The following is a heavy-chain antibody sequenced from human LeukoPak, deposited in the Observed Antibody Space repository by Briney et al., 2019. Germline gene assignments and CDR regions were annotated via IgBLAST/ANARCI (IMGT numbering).Heavy chain of an antibody. V-gene: IGHV3-7*01. CDR2: IKQDGSEK. CDR1: GFTLRDYSDGW. D-gene: IGHD5-18*01. Sequence: PGGSLRLSWAASGFTLRDYSDGWVSWVGQGPGKGLEWVANIKQDGSEKYYVDSVKGRFTISRDNAKNSLFLQMNSLRAEDTAVYYCARVGRYSYAHNSWGQGTLVTVSS. J-gene: IGHJ4*02. CDR3: ARVGRYSYAHNS.